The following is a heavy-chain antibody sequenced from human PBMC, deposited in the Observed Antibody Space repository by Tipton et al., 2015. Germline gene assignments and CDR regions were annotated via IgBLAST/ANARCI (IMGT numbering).Heavy chain of an antibody. Sequence: LRLSCTVSGGSISSRSNSWGWIRQPPGKGLEWIGSIYYSGRTYCNPSLKSRVTISVDTSKNQFSLKLNSVTAADTAVYYCARVGDFSGYPHDPLDIWGQGTMVTVSS. CDR2: IYYSGRT. CDR3: ARVGDFSGYPHDPLDI. D-gene: IGHD3-22*01. J-gene: IGHJ3*02. V-gene: IGHV4-39*07. CDR1: GGSISSRSNS.